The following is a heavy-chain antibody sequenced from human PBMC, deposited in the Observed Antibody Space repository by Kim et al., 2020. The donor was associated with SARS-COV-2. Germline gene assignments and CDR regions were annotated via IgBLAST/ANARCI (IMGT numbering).Heavy chain of an antibody. D-gene: IGHD6-19*01. CDR1: GYTFTDHY. Sequence: ASVKVSCKASGYTFTDHYIHWVRQAPGQGLEWMGWINPSTGDTKSAQKFQGRATVTREASITTVYMELTRLTSDDTAMYYCARDPGRGWNLDCWGQGTLVTVSS. CDR2: INPSTGDT. CDR3: ARDPGRGWNLDC. V-gene: IGHV1-2*02. J-gene: IGHJ4*02.